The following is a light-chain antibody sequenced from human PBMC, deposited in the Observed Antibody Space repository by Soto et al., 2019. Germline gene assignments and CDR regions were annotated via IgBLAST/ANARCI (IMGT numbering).Light chain of an antibody. CDR3: QHYANWPLT. Sequence: EIVMTQSPVTLSVSPGERATLSCRASQSVRDNLAWYQQKPGQTPRLLIYGASTRATGVPARFSGSASGTEFTLTITSLQSEDFAVYYCQHYANWPLTFGGGTKV. CDR1: QSVRDN. V-gene: IGKV3-15*01. CDR2: GAS. J-gene: IGKJ4*01.